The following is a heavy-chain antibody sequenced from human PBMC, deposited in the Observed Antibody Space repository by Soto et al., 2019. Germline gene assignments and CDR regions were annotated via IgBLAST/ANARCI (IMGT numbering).Heavy chain of an antibody. J-gene: IGHJ4*02. V-gene: IGHV4-59*08. Sequence: SETLSLTCTVSGDSISGYSWSWIRQPPGKGLEWIGYIYYTGSTNYSPSLMSRVTISVDTSKNQFSLKLSSVTAADTAVYYCGIQSSLAAVVYWRQGTLVTVSA. CDR3: GIQSSLAAVVY. CDR1: GDSISGYS. D-gene: IGHD6-13*01. CDR2: IYYTGST.